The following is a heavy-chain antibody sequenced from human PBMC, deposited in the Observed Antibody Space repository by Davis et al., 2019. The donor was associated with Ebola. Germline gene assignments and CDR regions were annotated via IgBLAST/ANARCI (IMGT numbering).Heavy chain of an antibody. V-gene: IGHV4-39*01. J-gene: IGHJ4*02. CDR2: IYYSGST. CDR3: TRIAYASDDDY. CDR1: GFAFSSYS. D-gene: IGHD2-21*01. Sequence: MPGGSLRLSCAASGFAFSSYSMNWIRQPPGKGLEWIGSIYYSGSTYYNPPLKSRITISVDTSKNQFSLKLTSVTAADTAVYYCTRIAYASDDDYWGQGTLVTVSS.